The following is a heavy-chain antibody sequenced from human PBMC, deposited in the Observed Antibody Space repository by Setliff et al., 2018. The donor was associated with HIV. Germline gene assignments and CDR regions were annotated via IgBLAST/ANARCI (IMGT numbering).Heavy chain of an antibody. CDR3: ARSALWFGKADWYVDL. CDR1: GGSISSGGYY. Sequence: PSETLPLTCTVSGGSISSGGYYWSWIRQHPGKGLEWIGYIYYSGSTYYNPSLKSRVTISVDTSKNQFSLKLRSVTAVDTAVYYCARSALWFGKADWYVDLWGRGTLVTVSS. D-gene: IGHD3-10*01. CDR2: IYYSGST. V-gene: IGHV4-31*03. J-gene: IGHJ2*01.